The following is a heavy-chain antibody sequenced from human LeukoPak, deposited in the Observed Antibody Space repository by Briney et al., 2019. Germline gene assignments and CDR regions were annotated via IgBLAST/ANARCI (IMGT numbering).Heavy chain of an antibody. J-gene: IGHJ1*01. D-gene: IGHD2-21*02. Sequence: ASVKASCKASGGTFSSYAISWVRQAPGQGPEWMGGIIPIFGTANYAQKFQGRVTITADESTSTAYMELSSLRSEDTAVYYCATKGGCGGDCYSSGYFQHWGQGTLVTVSS. CDR3: ATKGGCGGDCYSSGYFQH. V-gene: IGHV1-69*01. CDR1: GGTFSSYA. CDR2: IIPIFGTA.